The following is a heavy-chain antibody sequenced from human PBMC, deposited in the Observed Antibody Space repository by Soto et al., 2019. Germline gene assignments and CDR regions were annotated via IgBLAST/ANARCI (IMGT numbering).Heavy chain of an antibody. V-gene: IGHV3-9*01. D-gene: IGHD3-10*01. J-gene: IGHJ6*02. CDR3: AKDMVRGVDYYYYYGMDV. CDR2: ISWNSGSI. Sequence: PGGSLRLSCTASGFTFDDYAMHWVRQAPGKVLEWVSGISWNSGSIGYADSVKGRFTISRDNANNSLYLQMNSLRAEDTALYYCAKDMVRGVDYYYYYGMDVWGQGTTVTVSS. CDR1: GFTFDDYA.